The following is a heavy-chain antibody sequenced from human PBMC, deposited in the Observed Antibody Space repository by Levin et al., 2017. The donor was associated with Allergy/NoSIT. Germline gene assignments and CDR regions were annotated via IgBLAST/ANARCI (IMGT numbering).Heavy chain of an antibody. Sequence: GGSLRLSCSASGFTFSSYAMHWVRQAPGKGLEYVSAISSNGGSTYYADSVKGRFTISRDNSKNTLYLQMSSLRAEDTAVYYCVKDPRKQLVRSYYFDYWGQGTLVTVSS. CDR1: GFTFSSYA. J-gene: IGHJ4*02. CDR3: VKDPRKQLVRSYYFDY. CDR2: ISSNGGST. D-gene: IGHD6-13*01. V-gene: IGHV3-64D*06.